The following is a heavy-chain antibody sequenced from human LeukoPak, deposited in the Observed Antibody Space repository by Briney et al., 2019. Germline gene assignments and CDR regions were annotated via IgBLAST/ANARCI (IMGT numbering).Heavy chain of an antibody. D-gene: IGHD2-15*01. Sequence: GSLRLSCAASGFAFNIYSMNWVRQAPGKGLEWIGYIYYSGSTNYNPSLKSRVTISVDTSKNQFSLKLSSVTAADTAVYYCARDLVMGWFDPWGQGTLVTVSS. CDR3: ARDLVMGWFDP. J-gene: IGHJ5*02. CDR2: IYYSGST. V-gene: IGHV4-59*01. CDR1: GFAFNIYS.